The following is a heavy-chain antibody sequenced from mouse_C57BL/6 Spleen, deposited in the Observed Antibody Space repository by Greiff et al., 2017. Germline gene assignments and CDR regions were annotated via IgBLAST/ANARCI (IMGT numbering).Heavy chain of an antibody. J-gene: IGHJ1*03. V-gene: IGHV1-52*01. CDR3: AGQTVGWGDWYFAV. CDR1: GYTFTSYW. CDR2: IDPSDSET. D-gene: IGHD3-3*01. Sequence: QVQLQQPGAELVRPGSSVKLSCKASGYTFTSYWMPWVKQRPIQGLEWIGNIDPSDSETHYNQKFKDKATLTVDKSSSTAYMQLSSLTSEDSAVYDCAGQTVGWGDWYFAVWGTGTTVTVSS.